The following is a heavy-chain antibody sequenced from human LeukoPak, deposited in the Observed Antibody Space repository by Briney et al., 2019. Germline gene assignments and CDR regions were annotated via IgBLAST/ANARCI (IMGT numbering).Heavy chain of an antibody. D-gene: IGHD6-13*01. J-gene: IGHJ6*03. Sequence: GGSLRLSCAASEFTFSSYTMNWVRQAPGKGLEWVSSISSSSSYIHYVDSVKGRFTISRDNSKNTLYLQMNSLRAEDTAVYYCAKDLSSSWDYYYYYYMDVWGKGTTVTISS. CDR1: EFTFSSYT. CDR3: AKDLSSSWDYYYYYYMDV. CDR2: ISSSSSYI. V-gene: IGHV3-21*04.